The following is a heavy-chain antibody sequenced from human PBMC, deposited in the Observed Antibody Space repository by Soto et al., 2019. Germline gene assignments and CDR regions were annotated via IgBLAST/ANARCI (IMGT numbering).Heavy chain of an antibody. J-gene: IGHJ1*01. V-gene: IGHV3-48*03. Sequence: GGSLRLSCAASGFTFSTYEMNWVRQAPGKGLEWISYISSSGSSIYYADSVKGRFTISRDSAWNSLHLQMNSLRVEDTAVYYCARDGYDSSGDSEYFQYWGQGTLVTVSS. CDR2: ISSSGSSI. D-gene: IGHD3-22*01. CDR3: ARDGYDSSGDSEYFQY. CDR1: GFTFSTYE.